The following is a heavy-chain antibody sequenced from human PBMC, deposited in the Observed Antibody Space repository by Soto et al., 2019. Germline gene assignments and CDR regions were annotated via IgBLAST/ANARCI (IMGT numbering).Heavy chain of an antibody. V-gene: IGHV4-31*03. CDR1: AGSISSGTYY. Sequence: QVQLLESGPGLVKPSQTLSLTCTVSAGSISSGTYYWNWIRQHPGKGLEWIGYMYYSGTTYYNPSLQSRLTISGDTSKNQFSLKLSSVTVADTAVYYCARGNDFRTGWFDPWGQGIMVTVSS. CDR2: MYYSGTT. J-gene: IGHJ5*02. D-gene: IGHD4-4*01. CDR3: ARGNDFRTGWFDP.